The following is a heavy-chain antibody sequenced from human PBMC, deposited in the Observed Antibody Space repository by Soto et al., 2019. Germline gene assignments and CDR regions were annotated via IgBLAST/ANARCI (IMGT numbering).Heavy chain of an antibody. J-gene: IGHJ4*02. D-gene: IGHD3-22*01. CDR3: ARGQFLEDSSGYRPFDY. CDR2: INAGNGNT. Sequence: GASVKVSCKASGYTFTSYAIHWVRQAPGQRLEWMGWINAGNGNTRYSQKFQGRVTITRDTSASTAYMELSSLRSEDTAVYYCARGQFLEDSSGYRPFDYWGQGTLVTVSS. CDR1: GYTFTSYA. V-gene: IGHV1-3*01.